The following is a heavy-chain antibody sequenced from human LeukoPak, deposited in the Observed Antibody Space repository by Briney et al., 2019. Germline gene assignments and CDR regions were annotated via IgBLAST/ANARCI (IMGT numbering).Heavy chain of an antibody. CDR1: GGTFSSYA. V-gene: IGHV1-69*13. CDR2: IIPIFGTA. J-gene: IGHJ6*02. Sequence: ASVKVSCKASGGTFSSYAISWVRQAPGQGLEWMGGIIPIFGTANYAQKFQGRVTITADESTSTAYMELSSLRSEDTAVYYCARDGPYGSGSYGYYYYYYGMDVWGQGTTVTVSS. CDR3: ARDGPYGSGSYGYYYYYYGMDV. D-gene: IGHD3-10*01.